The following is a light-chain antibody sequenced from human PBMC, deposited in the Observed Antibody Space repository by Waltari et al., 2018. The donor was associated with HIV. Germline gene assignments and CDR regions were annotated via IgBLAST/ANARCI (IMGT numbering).Light chain of an antibody. CDR2: DTN. J-gene: IGLJ2*01. V-gene: IGLV1-51*01. Sequence: QSVLTQPPSVSAAPGQKVTISCSGGRSNVGINGVSWYQHVPGTPTKLLIYDTNNRVPVIPERFSGSKSGTSATLGISGLQTGDEADYYCGTWDNSLSGGVFGGGTKLTVL. CDR1: RSNVGING. CDR3: GTWDNSLSGGV.